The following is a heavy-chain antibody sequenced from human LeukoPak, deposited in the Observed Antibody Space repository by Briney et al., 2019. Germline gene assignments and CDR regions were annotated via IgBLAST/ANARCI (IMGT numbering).Heavy chain of an antibody. CDR2: ISSSSSTI. CDR1: GFTFSSYS. Sequence: PGGSLRLSCAASGFTFSSYSMLWVRQAPGKGLEWVSYISSSSSTIYYADSVKGRFTISRDNAKNSLYLQMNTLRAEDTAVYYCAKEGGYYDFWSGYYSEYFQHWGQGTLVTVSS. J-gene: IGHJ1*01. D-gene: IGHD3-3*01. CDR3: AKEGGYYDFWSGYYSEYFQH. V-gene: IGHV3-48*01.